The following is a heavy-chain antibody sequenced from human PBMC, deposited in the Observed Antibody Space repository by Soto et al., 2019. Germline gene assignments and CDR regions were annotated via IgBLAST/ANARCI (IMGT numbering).Heavy chain of an antibody. V-gene: IGHV1-69*08. Sequence: QVQLVQSGAEVKKPGSSVKVSCKASGGTFSSYTISWVRQAPGQGLEWMGRIIPILGIANYAQKFQGRVTITADKSTSTAYMELSSLRSEDTAVYYCARDQGRSSTSFVAYWGQGTLVTVSS. CDR2: IIPILGIA. CDR1: GGTFSSYT. J-gene: IGHJ4*02. D-gene: IGHD2-2*01. CDR3: ARDQGRSSTSFVAY.